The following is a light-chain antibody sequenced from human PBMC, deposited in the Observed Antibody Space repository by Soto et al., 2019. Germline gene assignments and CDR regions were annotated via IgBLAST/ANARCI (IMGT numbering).Light chain of an antibody. Sequence: EIVLTQSPATLSLSPGYRATLSCRASQSVSSYLIWYQQKPGQAPRLLIYDASNRATGIPARFSGSGSGTDFTLTISSLEPEDFAVYYCHQRQYWPPITFGQGTRLEIK. V-gene: IGKV3-11*01. J-gene: IGKJ5*01. CDR1: QSVSSY. CDR2: DAS. CDR3: HQRQYWPPIT.